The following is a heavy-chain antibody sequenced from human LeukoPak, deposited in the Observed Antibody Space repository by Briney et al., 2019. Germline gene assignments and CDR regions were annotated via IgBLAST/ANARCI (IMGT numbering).Heavy chain of an antibody. CDR2: IHPGSGVT. V-gene: IGHV1-2*02. Sequence: ASVKVSCKTSGYTFTGYFIHWVRQAPGQGLEWMGWIHPGSGVTTYAQKFQGRVTPTRDTSISTAYMELSRLRSDDTTVYYCTREDYWGQGTLVTVSS. CDR1: GYTFTGYF. J-gene: IGHJ4*02. CDR3: TREDY.